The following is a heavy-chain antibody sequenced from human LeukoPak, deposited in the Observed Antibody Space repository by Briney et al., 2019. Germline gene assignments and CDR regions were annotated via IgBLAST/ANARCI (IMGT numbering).Heavy chain of an antibody. D-gene: IGHD5-12*01. J-gene: IGHJ4*02. CDR1: GFIFSTSW. Sequence: PGGSLRLSCAASGFIFSTSWMAWVRQAPGKGLQWVGNINPDESHTDYIDSVKGRFTMSRDNAENSLFLQVHSLRDEDTAVYYCARDRAYDAFDYWGRGTLVTVSS. CDR3: ARDRAYDAFDY. V-gene: IGHV3-7*01. CDR2: INPDESHT.